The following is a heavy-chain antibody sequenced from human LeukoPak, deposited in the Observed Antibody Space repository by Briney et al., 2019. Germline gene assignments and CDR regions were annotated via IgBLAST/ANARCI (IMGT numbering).Heavy chain of an antibody. D-gene: IGHD5-12*01. Sequence: GASVKVSCKASRYTFTDYYMHGVRQAPGQGLEWMGRINPNSGGTNYAQKFQGRVTMTRDTSISTAYMELSRLRSDDTAVYFCARDQGAYSGYDPQYWGQGTLVTVSS. CDR1: RYTFTDYY. J-gene: IGHJ4*02. CDR3: ARDQGAYSGYDPQY. CDR2: INPNSGGT. V-gene: IGHV1-2*06.